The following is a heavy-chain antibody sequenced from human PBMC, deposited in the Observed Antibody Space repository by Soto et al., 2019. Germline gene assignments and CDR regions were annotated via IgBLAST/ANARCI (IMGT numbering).Heavy chain of an antibody. D-gene: IGHD6-19*01. J-gene: IGHJ6*02. CDR3: AAVGVLKYSRGKYPYYYYYYGMDV. Sequence: VKVAWKAAGFSFTRSALQWGRQSRGQRLEWIGWIVVGSGNTNSAQKFQERVTITRDMSTSTAYMELSSLRSEDTAVYYCAAVGVLKYSRGKYPYYYYYYGMDVWGQGTTVTVYS. CDR2: IVVGSGNT. CDR1: GFSFTRSA. V-gene: IGHV1-58*01.